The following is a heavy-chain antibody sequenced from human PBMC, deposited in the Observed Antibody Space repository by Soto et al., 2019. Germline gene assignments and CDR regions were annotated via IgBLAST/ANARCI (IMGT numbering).Heavy chain of an antibody. J-gene: IGHJ6*02. CDR1: GGYFSGYY. CDR2: INHSGST. Sequence: QVQLQQWGAGLLKPSETLSLTCAVYGGYFSGYYLSWIRQPPGKGLEWIGEINHSGSTNYNPSLKSGVTISVDTSKNQFALKLSSVTAADTAVYYCARGHCTNGVCYQDYYGMDVWGQGTTVTVSS. CDR3: ARGHCTNGVCYQDYYGMDV. D-gene: IGHD2-8*01. V-gene: IGHV4-34*01.